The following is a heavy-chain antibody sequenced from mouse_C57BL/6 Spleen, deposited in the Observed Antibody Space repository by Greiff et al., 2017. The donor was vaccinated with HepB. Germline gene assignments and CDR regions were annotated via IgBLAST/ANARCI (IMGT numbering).Heavy chain of an antibody. V-gene: IGHV1-80*01. J-gene: IGHJ1*03. CDR2: IYPGDGDT. CDR1: GYAFSSYW. D-gene: IGHD1-1*01. Sequence: QVQLQQSGAELVKPGASVKISCKASGYAFSSYWMNWVKQRPGKGLEWIGQIYPGDGDTNYNGKFKGKATLTADKSSSTAYMQLSSLTSEDSAVYFCVRSGDYGSRRYFDVWGTGTTVTVSS. CDR3: VRSGDYGSRRYFDV.